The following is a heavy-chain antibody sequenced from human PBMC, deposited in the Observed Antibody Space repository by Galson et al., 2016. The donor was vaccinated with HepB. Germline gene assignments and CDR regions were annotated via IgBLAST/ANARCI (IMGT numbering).Heavy chain of an antibody. CDR1: GFAFSSYA. CDR3: ASRSGSSWGHFEY. CDR2: ISDSGTAT. D-gene: IGHD6-13*01. J-gene: IGHJ4*02. Sequence: SLRLSCAASGFAFSSYAMSWVRQAPGKGLEWVSTISDSGTATHYADSVQGRFTISRDNSKNTLFLQMNSLRAEDMAAYYCASRSGSSWGHFEYWGQGTLVIVSS. V-gene: IGHV3-23*01.